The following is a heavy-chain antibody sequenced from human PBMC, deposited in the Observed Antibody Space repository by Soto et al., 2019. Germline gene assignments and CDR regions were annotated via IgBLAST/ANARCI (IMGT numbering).Heavy chain of an antibody. CDR3: ARAYSGRLPRRADYYYAMDV. J-gene: IGHJ6*02. CDR1: GFTLSAYD. D-gene: IGHD2-15*01. CDR2: LGAADDP. V-gene: IGHV3-13*05. Sequence: EVQVVESGGGVVEPGGSLRLSCAASGFTLSAYDMHWVRQAEGKGLEWVSALGAADDPYYLVSVKGRFTISRENAKNSLYLQMNNPRAGDTAVYYCARAYSGRLPRRADYYYAMDVWGQGTTVTVSS.